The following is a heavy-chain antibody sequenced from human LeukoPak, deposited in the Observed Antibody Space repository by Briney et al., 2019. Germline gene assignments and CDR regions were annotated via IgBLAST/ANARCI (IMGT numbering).Heavy chain of an antibody. Sequence: SETLSLTCTVSGGSISSSSYYWGWIRQPPGKGLEWIGSIYYSGSTYYNPSLKSRVTISVDTSKNQFSLKLSSVTAADTAVYYCARCPFVVVPAATHGIDYWGQGTLVTVSS. J-gene: IGHJ4*02. CDR2: IYYSGST. V-gene: IGHV4-39*01. CDR3: ARCPFVVVPAATHGIDY. D-gene: IGHD2-2*01. CDR1: GGSISSSSYY.